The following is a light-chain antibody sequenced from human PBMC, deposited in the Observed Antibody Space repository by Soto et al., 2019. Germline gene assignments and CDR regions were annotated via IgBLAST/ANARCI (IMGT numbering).Light chain of an antibody. CDR1: SSDVGGYNY. J-gene: IGLJ1*01. CDR3: NSYRRGGTYV. V-gene: IGLV2-14*03. CDR2: DVS. Sequence: ALTQAASVSGSPGQSITISCTGTSSDVGGYNYVSWYQQYPGKAPKLMIYDVSSRPSGVSNRFSGSKSDNTASLTISGLQAEDEADYYCNSYRRGGTYVFGTGTKVTVL.